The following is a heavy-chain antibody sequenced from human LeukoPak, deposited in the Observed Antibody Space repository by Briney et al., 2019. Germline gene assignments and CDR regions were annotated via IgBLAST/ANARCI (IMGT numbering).Heavy chain of an antibody. D-gene: IGHD5-18*01. J-gene: IGHJ4*02. CDR2: ISSSSSYI. V-gene: IGHV3-21*04. Sequence: GGSLRLSCAASGFTFSSYSMNWVRQAPGKGLEWVSSISSSSSYIYYADSVKGRFTISRDNAKNSLYLQMNSLRAEDTAVYYCARVSGPGPYSQGRGFDYWGQGTLVTVSS. CDR3: ARVSGPGPYSQGRGFDY. CDR1: GFTFSSYS.